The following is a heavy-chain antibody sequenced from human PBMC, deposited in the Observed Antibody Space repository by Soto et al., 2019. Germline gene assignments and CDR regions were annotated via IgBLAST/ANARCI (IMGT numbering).Heavy chain of an antibody. Sequence: ASVKVACKASGYTFTSYGSSWVRQDPGQGLEWMGWISAYNGNTNYAQKLQGRVTMTTDTSTSTAYMELRSLRSDDTAVYYCARISLGVLTDDYGDQDAFDIWGQGTMVTVSS. D-gene: IGHD4-17*01. CDR1: GYTFTSYG. V-gene: IGHV1-18*01. CDR3: ARISLGVLTDDYGDQDAFDI. CDR2: ISAYNGNT. J-gene: IGHJ3*02.